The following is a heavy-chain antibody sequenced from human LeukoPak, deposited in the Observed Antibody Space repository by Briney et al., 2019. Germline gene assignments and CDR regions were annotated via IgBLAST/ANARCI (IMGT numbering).Heavy chain of an antibody. CDR2: ISSRSSTI. D-gene: IGHD3-16*02. CDR3: VRRYMVTSAEDFDY. CDR1: GFTFSSYS. J-gene: IGHJ4*02. Sequence: GGSLRLSCAASGFTFSSYSMNWVRQAPGNGLEWISYISSRSSTIYYADSVKGRFTISRDNAKNSLYLQLNSLRAEDTAVYYCVRRYMVTSAEDFDYWGQGTLVTVFS. V-gene: IGHV3-48*01.